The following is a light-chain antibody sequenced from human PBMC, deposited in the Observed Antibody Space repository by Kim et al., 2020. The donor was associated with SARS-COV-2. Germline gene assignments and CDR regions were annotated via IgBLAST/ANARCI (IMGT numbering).Light chain of an antibody. V-gene: IGKV1-5*03. CDR1: QSLDRW. CDR2: RAS. Sequence: DIQMTQSPSTLPASVGDRVTITCRASQSLDRWLAWYQQIPGKAPKLLIYRASSLERGVPSRFSGSGSGTEFTLTINSLQPDDFATYFCQQYSSSSPTFGQGTKVDIK. CDR3: QQYSSSSPT. J-gene: IGKJ1*01.